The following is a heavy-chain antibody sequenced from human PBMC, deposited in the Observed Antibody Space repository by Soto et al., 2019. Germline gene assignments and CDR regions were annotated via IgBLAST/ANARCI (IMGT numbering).Heavy chain of an antibody. V-gene: IGHV4-34*01. CDR1: GGSFIGYY. CDR3: ARAAPRYCSGGSCYSVRDY. D-gene: IGHD2-15*01. CDR2: INHSGST. J-gene: IGHJ4*02. Sequence: SETLCLTCAVYGGSFIGYYWSWIRQPPGKGLEWIGEINHSGSTNYNPSLKSRVTISVDTSKNQFSLKLSSVTAADTAVYYCARAAPRYCSGGSCYSVRDYWGQGTLVTVSS.